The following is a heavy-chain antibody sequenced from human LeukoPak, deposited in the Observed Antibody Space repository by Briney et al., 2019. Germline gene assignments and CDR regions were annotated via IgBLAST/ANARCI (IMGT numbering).Heavy chain of an antibody. V-gene: IGHV1-18*01. D-gene: IGHD3-3*01. CDR2: ISAYNGNT. J-gene: IGHJ5*02. CDR1: GYTFSSYD. CDR3: ARSNFITIFGVVGHNWFDP. Sequence: ASVKVSCKASGYTFSSYDINWVRQATGQGLEWMGWISAYNGNTNYAQKLQGRVTMTTDTSTSTAYMELRSLRSDDTAVYYCARSNFITIFGVVGHNWFDPWGQGTLVTVSS.